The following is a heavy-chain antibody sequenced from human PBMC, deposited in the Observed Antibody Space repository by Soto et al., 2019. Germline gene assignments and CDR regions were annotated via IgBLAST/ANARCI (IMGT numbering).Heavy chain of an antibody. V-gene: IGHV1-8*01. Sequence: ASVKVSCKASGYTFNNYEIHWVRQATGQGLEWMGWMNPYSGNTGYAQKFQGRVSFTRDTSIGTAYMELSSLKSEDTAVYYCARRKEGSGPRYIHFSGQGSLLTVFS. J-gene: IGHJ4*02. CDR1: GYTFNNYE. CDR2: MNPYSGNT. CDR3: ARRKEGSGPRYIHF.